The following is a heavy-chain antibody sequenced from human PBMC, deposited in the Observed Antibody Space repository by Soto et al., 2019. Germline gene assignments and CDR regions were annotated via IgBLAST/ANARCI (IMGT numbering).Heavy chain of an antibody. CDR3: ARARGRSGSGVYYFDY. CDR1: GGTFSSYA. V-gene: IGHV1-69*01. D-gene: IGHD1-26*01. CDR2: IIPIFGTA. J-gene: IGHJ4*02. Sequence: QVQLVQSGAEVKKPGSSVKVSCKASGGTFSSYAISWVRQAPGQGLEWMGGIIPIFGTANYAQKFQGRVTITADESTNTAYMELGSLGPDDTAVYYCARARGRSGSGVYYFDYWGQGTLVTVSS.